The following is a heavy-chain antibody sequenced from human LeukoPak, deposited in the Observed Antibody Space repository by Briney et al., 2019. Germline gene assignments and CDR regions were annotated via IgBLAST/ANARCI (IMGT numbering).Heavy chain of an antibody. CDR3: ARRSGGSCRD. J-gene: IGHJ4*02. CDR2: ISSSGSTM. V-gene: IGHV3-48*04. D-gene: IGHD2-15*01. CDR1: GFTFSSYG. Sequence: QPGGSLRLSCAASGFTFSSYGMHWVRQAPGKGLEWVSYISSSGSTMYYADSVKGRFTISRDNAKNSLYLQMNSLRAEDTAVYYCARRSGGSCRDWGQGTLVTVSS.